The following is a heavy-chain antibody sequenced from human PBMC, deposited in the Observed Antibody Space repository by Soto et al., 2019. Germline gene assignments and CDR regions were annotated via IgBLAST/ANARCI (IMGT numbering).Heavy chain of an antibody. CDR3: AGDRRLYYDILTDYAPGYYYGMDV. CDR2: ISAYNGNT. V-gene: IGHV1-18*01. CDR1: GYTFTSYG. D-gene: IGHD3-9*01. J-gene: IGHJ6*02. Sequence: ASVKVSCKASGYTFTSYGISWVRQAPGQGLEWMGWISAYNGNTNYAQKLQGRVTMTTDTSTSTAYMELRSLRSDDTAVYYCAGDRRLYYDILTDYAPGYYYGMDVWGQGTTVTVSS.